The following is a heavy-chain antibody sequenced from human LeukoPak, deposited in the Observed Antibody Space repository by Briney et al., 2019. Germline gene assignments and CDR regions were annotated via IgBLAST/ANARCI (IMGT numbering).Heavy chain of an antibody. D-gene: IGHD3-10*01. J-gene: IGHJ5*02. CDR1: GGSISSYY. Sequence: SETLSLTCTVSGGSISSYYWSWVRQPPGKGLEWIGYLCYTGSTNYNPSLKSRVTISVDTSKNQFSLKLSPVTAADTAVYYCARVAYYGSGSYWFDPWGQGTLVTVSS. CDR3: ARVAYYGSGSYWFDP. V-gene: IGHV4-59*01. CDR2: LCYTGST.